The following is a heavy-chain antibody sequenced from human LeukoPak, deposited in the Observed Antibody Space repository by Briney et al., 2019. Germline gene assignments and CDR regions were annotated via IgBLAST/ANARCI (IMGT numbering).Heavy chain of an antibody. CDR1: GFTFSSYE. Sequence: PGGSLRLSCAASGFTFSSYEMNWVRQAPGKGLEWASYISSSGSTIYYADFVKGRFTISRDNAKNSLYLQMNSLRAEDTAVYYCASLPLWFGEYYWGQGTLVTVSS. CDR3: ASLPLWFGEYY. J-gene: IGHJ4*02. D-gene: IGHD3-10*01. V-gene: IGHV3-48*03. CDR2: ISSSGSTI.